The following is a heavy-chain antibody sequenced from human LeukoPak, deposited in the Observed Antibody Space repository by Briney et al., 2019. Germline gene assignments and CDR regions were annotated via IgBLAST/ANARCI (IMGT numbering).Heavy chain of an antibody. CDR2: IYHSGST. D-gene: IGHD5-18*01. V-gene: IGHV4-38-2*02. J-gene: IGHJ4*02. Sequence: SETLSLTCTVSGYSISSGYYWGWIRQPPGKGLEWIGSIYHSGSTYYNPSLKSRVTISVDTSKNQFSLKLSSVTAADTAVYYCAKWIQLWVFDYWGQGTLVTVSS. CDR1: GYSISSGYY. CDR3: AKWIQLWVFDY.